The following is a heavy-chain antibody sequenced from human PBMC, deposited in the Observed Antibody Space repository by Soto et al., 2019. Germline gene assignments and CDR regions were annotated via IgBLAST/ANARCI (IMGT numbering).Heavy chain of an antibody. CDR3: ARDRFCSSTSCPFYD. J-gene: IGHJ4*02. CDR1: GGTFSSYA. Sequence: SVKVSCKASGGTFSSYAISWVRQAPGQGLEWMGGIIPIFGTANYAQKFRGRVTITADESTSTAYMELSSLRSEDTAVYYCARDRFCSSTSCPFYDWGQGTLVTVSS. V-gene: IGHV1-69*13. D-gene: IGHD2-2*01. CDR2: IIPIFGTA.